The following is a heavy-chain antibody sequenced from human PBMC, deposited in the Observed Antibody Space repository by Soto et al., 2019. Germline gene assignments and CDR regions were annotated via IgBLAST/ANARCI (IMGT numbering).Heavy chain of an antibody. CDR3: ARGNWNNGYFDY. V-gene: IGHV3-33*01. CDR1: EFTISKYG. CDR2: IWHDGSYK. Sequence: QVQLVESGGGVVQPGRSLRLSCAASEFTISKYGMHWVRQAPGKGLEWVAVIWHDGSYKYNADSVKGRFTVSRDNSKNTLYLQMNSLKDEDTGVYYCARGNWNNGYFDYWGQGTLVTVSS. D-gene: IGHD1-1*01. J-gene: IGHJ4*02.